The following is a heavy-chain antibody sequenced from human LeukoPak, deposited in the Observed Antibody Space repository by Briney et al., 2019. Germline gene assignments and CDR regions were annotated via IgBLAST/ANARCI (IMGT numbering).Heavy chain of an antibody. CDR3: GREGIAARPGAFDI. J-gene: IGHJ3*02. D-gene: IGHD6-6*01. V-gene: IGHV3-9*01. CDR1: GFTFDDYA. CDR2: ISWNSGSI. Sequence: GGSLRLSCAASGFTFDDYAMHWVRQAPGKGLEWVSGISWNSGSIGYADSVKGRFTISRDNAKNSLYLQMNSLRAEDTAVYYCGREGIAARPGAFDIWGQGTMVTVSS.